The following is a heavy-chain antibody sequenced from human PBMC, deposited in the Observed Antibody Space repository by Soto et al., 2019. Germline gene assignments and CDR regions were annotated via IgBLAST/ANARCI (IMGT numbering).Heavy chain of an antibody. J-gene: IGHJ4*02. CDR1: GYTFTSYG. CDR3: ARVGDTYYDYVWGRYRYYYFDY. CDR2: ISAYNGNT. D-gene: IGHD3-16*02. V-gene: IGHV1-18*01. Sequence: QVQLVQSGAEVKKPGASVKVSCKASGYTFTSYGISWVRQAPGQGLEWMGWISAYNGNTNYAQKLQGRVTMTTDTSTSTAYMELRSLRPDDTAVYYCARVGDTYYDYVWGRYRYYYFDYWGQGTLVTVSS.